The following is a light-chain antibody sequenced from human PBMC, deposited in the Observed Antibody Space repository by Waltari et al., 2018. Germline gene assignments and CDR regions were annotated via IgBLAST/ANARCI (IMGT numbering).Light chain of an antibody. CDR3: CSYAGNYIWV. J-gene: IGLJ3*02. CDR2: AVS. Sequence: QSALTQPASVSGSPGQSVTISCTGASSDIGRYDIVSWYQQHPGNAPKLIICAVSKRPSGGSDRFSGSKSGDTASLTISGLQFEDEADYYCCSYAGNYIWVFGGGTRLTVL. V-gene: IGLV2-23*02. CDR1: SSDIGRYDI.